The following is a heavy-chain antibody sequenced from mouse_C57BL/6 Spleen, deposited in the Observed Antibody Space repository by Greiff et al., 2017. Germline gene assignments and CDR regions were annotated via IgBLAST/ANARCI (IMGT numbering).Heavy chain of an antibody. D-gene: IGHD1-1*01. J-gene: IGHJ3*01. V-gene: IGHV14-2*01. CDR2: IDPEDGET. CDR1: GFNIKDYY. Sequence: VHVKQSGAELVKPGASVKLSCTASGFNIKDYYMHWVKQRTEQGLEWIGRIDPEDGETKYAPKFQGKATITADTSSNTAYLQLSSLTSEDTAVYYCARDYYGSSYGAAWFAYWGQGTLVTVSA. CDR3: ARDYYGSSYGAAWFAY.